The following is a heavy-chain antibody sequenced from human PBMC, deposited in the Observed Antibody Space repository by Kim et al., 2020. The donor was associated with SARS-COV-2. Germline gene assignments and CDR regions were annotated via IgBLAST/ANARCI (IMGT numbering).Heavy chain of an antibody. CDR3: ARQTGYFIGGSCYGMDV. CDR2: ISSSSSSI. CDR1: GFTFSSYN. J-gene: IGHJ6*02. Sequence: GGSLRLSCAASGFTFSSYNMSWVRQAPGKGLEWVSSISSSSSSIYYADSVKGRFTISRDNAKNSLYLQMNSLRAEDTAVYYCARQTGYFIGGSCYGMDVWGQGTTVTVSS. V-gene: IGHV3-21*01. D-gene: IGHD2-15*01.